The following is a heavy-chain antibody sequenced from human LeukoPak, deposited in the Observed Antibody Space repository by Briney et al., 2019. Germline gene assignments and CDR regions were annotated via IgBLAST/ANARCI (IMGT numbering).Heavy chain of an antibody. CDR3: ARDAPRRDVGIAVAGTDY. J-gene: IGHJ4*02. CDR1: GFTFSSYG. V-gene: IGHV3-33*01. D-gene: IGHD6-19*01. Sequence: PGGSLRPSCAASGFTFSSYGMHWVRQAPGKGLEWVAVIWYDGSNKYCADSVKGRFTISRDNSKNTLYLQMNSLRAEDTAVYYCARDAPRRDVGIAVAGTDYWGQGTLVTVSS. CDR2: IWYDGSNK.